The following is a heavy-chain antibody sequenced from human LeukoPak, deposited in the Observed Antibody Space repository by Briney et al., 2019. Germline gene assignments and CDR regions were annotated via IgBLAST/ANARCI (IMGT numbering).Heavy chain of an antibody. V-gene: IGHV3-30-3*01. Sequence: GGSLRLSCAASGFTFRNYVIHWVRQAPGKGLEWVAVTSSDLNVKLYADSVKGRFTISRDNSRSTLYLQMNSLRPEDTAIYYRARGGYYGSGSPPSLYFDYWGQGTLVTVSS. J-gene: IGHJ4*02. CDR2: TSSDLNVK. CDR3: ARGGYYGSGSPPSLYFDY. CDR1: GFTFRNYV. D-gene: IGHD3-10*01.